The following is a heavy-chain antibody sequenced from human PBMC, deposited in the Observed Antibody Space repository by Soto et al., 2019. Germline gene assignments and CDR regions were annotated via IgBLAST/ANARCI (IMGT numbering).Heavy chain of an antibody. Sequence: QVRLQESGPGLVKPSQTLSLTCIVSGASISTGGYYWSWIRQHPGKGLELIGYIYHSGTTYYNPSLESRLYISADSSKNLLSLNLTSVTAADTAIYYCASATAPCWFDPWGQGTWSPSPQ. CDR2: IYHSGTT. CDR3: ASATAPCWFDP. V-gene: IGHV4-31*03. CDR1: GASISTGGYY. D-gene: IGHD1-1*01. J-gene: IGHJ5*02.